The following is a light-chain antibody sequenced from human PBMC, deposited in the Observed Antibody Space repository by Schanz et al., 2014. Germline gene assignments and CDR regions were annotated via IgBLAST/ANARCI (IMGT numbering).Light chain of an antibody. Sequence: QSALAQPASVSGSPGQSITISCTGTTRDVANHNIVSWYQQHPGKAPKLMIYDVSHRPSRVSNRFSGSKSGNTASLTISGLQAEDEADYYCSSYTSSNTWVFGGGTKLTVL. J-gene: IGLJ3*02. CDR2: DVS. CDR3: SSYTSSNTWV. CDR1: TRDVANHNI. V-gene: IGLV2-14*02.